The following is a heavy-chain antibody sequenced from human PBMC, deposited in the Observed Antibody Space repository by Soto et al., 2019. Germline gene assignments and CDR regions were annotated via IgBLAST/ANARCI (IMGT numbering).Heavy chain of an antibody. CDR2: ISYDGDNK. CDR1: GFTFSYHA. V-gene: IGHV3-30-3*01. Sequence: QVQLVESGGGVVQPGRSLRLSCAASGFTFSYHALNWVRQAPGKELEWVAVISYDGDNKYIAESVKGRSTISRDNSTNTVSLQMNSLRAEETAMYFCARGTTTSAFSAMDVWGQGTTVTVSS. J-gene: IGHJ6*02. D-gene: IGHD1-1*01. CDR3: ARGTTTSAFSAMDV.